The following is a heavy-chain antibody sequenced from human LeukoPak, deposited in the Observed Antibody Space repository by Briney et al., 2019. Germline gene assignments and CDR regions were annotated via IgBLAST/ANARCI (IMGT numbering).Heavy chain of an antibody. D-gene: IGHD2-2*01. CDR2: ISWHSGNI. CDR1: GFTFDDYA. J-gene: IGHJ6*02. V-gene: IGHV3-9*01. Sequence: PGRSLRLSCAASGFTFDDYAMHWVRHAPEKGLEWVSPISWHSGNIVYADSVKGRFTISRDSAKSSLYLQMNSLRAEDTALYYCAKDGGPKTPGHCSTTTCYYYFGMDVWGQGTTVTVSS. CDR3: AKDGGPKTPGHCSTTTCYYYFGMDV.